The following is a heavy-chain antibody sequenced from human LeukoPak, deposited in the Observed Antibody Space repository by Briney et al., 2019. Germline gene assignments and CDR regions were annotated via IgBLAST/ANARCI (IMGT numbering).Heavy chain of an antibody. CDR1: GFTFDDYA. D-gene: IGHD4-23*01. CDR2: ISWNSGSI. CDR3: AKDSYYGGNSGYYYYGMDV. V-gene: IGHV3-9*01. Sequence: PGRSLRLSCAASGFTFDDYAMHWVRQAPGKGLEWVSGISWNSGSIGYADSVKGRFTSSRDNAKNSLYLQMNSLRAEDTALYYCAKDSYYGGNSGYYYYGMDVWGQGTTVTVSS. J-gene: IGHJ6*02.